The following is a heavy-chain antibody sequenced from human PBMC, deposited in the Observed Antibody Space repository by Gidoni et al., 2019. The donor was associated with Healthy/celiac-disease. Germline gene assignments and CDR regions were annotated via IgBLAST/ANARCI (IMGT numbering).Heavy chain of an antibody. Sequence: EVQLLESGGGLVQPGGSLRLSCAASGLTFVCYALSWVRQAPGKGLEGVSGISGSGGSTYYADSVKGRFTISRDNSKNTLYLQMNSLRAEDTAVYYCAKDRVVQLVPFYFDYWGQGTLVTVSS. CDR2: ISGSGGST. CDR3: AKDRVVQLVPFYFDY. J-gene: IGHJ4*02. CDR1: GLTFVCYA. D-gene: IGHD6-6*01. V-gene: IGHV3-23*01.